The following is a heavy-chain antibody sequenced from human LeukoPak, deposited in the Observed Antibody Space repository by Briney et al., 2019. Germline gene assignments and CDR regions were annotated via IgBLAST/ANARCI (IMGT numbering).Heavy chain of an antibody. J-gene: IGHJ6*03. V-gene: IGHV4-34*01. Sequence: PSETLSLTCAVYGGSFSDYHWSWIRQPPGKGLEWIGEINHSGSTNYNPSLKSRVTISADTSKNQFSLKLSSVTAADTAVYYCARVVVGAPRPYYYYMDVWGKGTTVTVSS. CDR2: INHSGST. CDR1: GGSFSDYH. CDR3: ARVVVGAPRPYYYYMDV. D-gene: IGHD1-26*01.